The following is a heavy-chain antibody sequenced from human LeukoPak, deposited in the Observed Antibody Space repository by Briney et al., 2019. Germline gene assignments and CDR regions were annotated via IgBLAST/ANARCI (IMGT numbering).Heavy chain of an antibody. D-gene: IGHD3-22*01. CDR2: IWYDGSNK. CDR3: ARGNYDSSGYLDY. Sequence: GGSLRLSCAASGFTFSNYGMHWVRQAPGKGLEWVAVIWYDGSNKYYADSVKGRFTISRDNSRNTLYLQMDSLRAEDTAVYYCARGNYDSSGYLDYWGQGTLVTVSS. J-gene: IGHJ4*02. CDR1: GFTFSNYG. V-gene: IGHV3-33*01.